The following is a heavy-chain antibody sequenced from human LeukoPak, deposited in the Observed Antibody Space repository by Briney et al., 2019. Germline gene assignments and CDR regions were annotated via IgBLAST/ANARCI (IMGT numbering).Heavy chain of an antibody. CDR3: AREGWGYYFDF. D-gene: IGHD7-27*01. Sequence: PSETLSLTCTVSGGSISSYYWSWIRQPPGKGLEWIGYIYYTGTTNYNPSLKSRLTISVGTSKNQFSLNLSSVTSADTAVYYCAREGWGYYFDFWGQGTLVTVSS. CDR1: GGSISSYY. CDR2: IYYTGTT. V-gene: IGHV4-59*01. J-gene: IGHJ4*02.